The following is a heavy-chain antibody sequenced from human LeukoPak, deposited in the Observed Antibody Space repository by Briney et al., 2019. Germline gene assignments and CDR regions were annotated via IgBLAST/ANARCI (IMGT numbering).Heavy chain of an antibody. CDR2: IYYSGST. D-gene: IGHD5-18*01. CDR3: ARGAAGYSYG. V-gene: IGHV4-59*01. J-gene: IGHJ4*02. Sequence: SETQSLTCTVSGGSISSYYWSWIRQPPGKGLEWIGHIYYSGSTNYNPSLKSRVTISIDTSKNQFSLRLSSVTAADTAVYYCARGAAGYSYGWGQGTLVTVSS. CDR1: GGSISSYY.